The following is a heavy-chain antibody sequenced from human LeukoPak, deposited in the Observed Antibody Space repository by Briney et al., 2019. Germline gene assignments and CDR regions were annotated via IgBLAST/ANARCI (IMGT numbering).Heavy chain of an antibody. D-gene: IGHD3-10*01. Sequence: ASVKVSCKASGGTFSSYAISWVRQAPGQGLEWMGRIIPILGIANYAQKFQGRVTITADKSTSTAYMELSSLRSEDTAVYYCARASTGFRELLSFDYWGQGTLVTVSS. CDR2: IIPILGIA. J-gene: IGHJ4*02. CDR1: GGTFSSYA. V-gene: IGHV1-69*04. CDR3: ARASTGFRELLSFDY.